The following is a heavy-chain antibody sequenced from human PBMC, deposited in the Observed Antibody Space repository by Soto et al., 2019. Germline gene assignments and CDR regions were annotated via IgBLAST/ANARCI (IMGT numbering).Heavy chain of an antibody. Sequence: SETLSLTCAVSGGSISGSYYSWGWLRQSPEKGPEWMGSVFYTGFTAYNPSLESRVSVSVETSKNQFSLKVSGVSAADTAVYYCATSQKGYNWNYFDHWGQGALVTVSS. V-gene: IGHV4-39*01. CDR2: VFYTGFT. CDR1: GGSISGSYYS. J-gene: IGHJ4*02. D-gene: IGHD1-20*01. CDR3: ATSQKGYNWNYFDH.